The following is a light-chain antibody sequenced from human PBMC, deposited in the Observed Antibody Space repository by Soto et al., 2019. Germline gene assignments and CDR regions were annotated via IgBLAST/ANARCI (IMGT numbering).Light chain of an antibody. CDR1: SSNIGGTNY. Sequence: QSVLTQPPSASGTPGQKVFISCSGSSSNIGGTNYAYWYQQLPGAAPKLLIYSDNQRPSGVPDRFSGSKSGTSASLAISGLQSEDEADYYCATWDDRLNGWVFGGGTKLTVL. CDR3: ATWDDRLNGWV. CDR2: SDN. J-gene: IGLJ3*02. V-gene: IGLV1-44*01.